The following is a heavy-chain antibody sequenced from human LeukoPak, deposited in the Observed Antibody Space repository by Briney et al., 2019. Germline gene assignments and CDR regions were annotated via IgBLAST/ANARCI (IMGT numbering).Heavy chain of an antibody. Sequence: PSETLSLTCAVYGGSFSGYYWSWIRQPPGKGLEWIGEINHSGSTNYNPSLKSRVTISVDTSKNQFSLKLSSVTAADTAVYYCARGMPEYYDFWSGYFAVDYWGQGTLVTVSS. CDR3: ARGMPEYYDFWSGYFAVDY. V-gene: IGHV4-34*01. J-gene: IGHJ4*02. CDR2: INHSGST. CDR1: GGSFSGYY. D-gene: IGHD3-3*01.